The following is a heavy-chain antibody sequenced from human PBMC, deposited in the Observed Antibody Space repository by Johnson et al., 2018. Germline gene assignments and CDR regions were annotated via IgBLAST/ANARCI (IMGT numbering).Heavy chain of an antibody. CDR3: AKDSAGYCTNGVCSPANAFDI. D-gene: IGHD2-8*01. CDR2: ISYDGSNK. Sequence: QVQLVESGGGVVQPGRSLRLSCAASGFTFSSYGMHWVRQAPGKGLAWVAVISYDGSNKYYADSVKGRFTISRDNSKNTLYLQMNSLRAEDTAVYYCAKDSAGYCTNGVCSPANAFDIWGQGTMVTVSS. V-gene: IGHV3-30*18. CDR1: GFTFSSYG. J-gene: IGHJ3*02.